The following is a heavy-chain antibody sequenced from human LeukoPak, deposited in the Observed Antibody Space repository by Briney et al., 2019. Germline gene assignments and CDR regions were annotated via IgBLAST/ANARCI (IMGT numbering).Heavy chain of an antibody. D-gene: IGHD3-22*01. CDR1: GFTFRSYA. CDR3: AKSACYYDISGYIGGAFDI. Sequence: PGGSLRLSCAASGFTFRSYAMTWVRQAPGKGLEWVSVISGSGVTTYYAYSVKGRFTISRDNSNNTLYLQMNSLRAYDTGVYYCAKSACYYDISGYIGGAFDIWGEGTMVTVSS. CDR2: ISGSGVTT. V-gene: IGHV3-23*01. J-gene: IGHJ3*02.